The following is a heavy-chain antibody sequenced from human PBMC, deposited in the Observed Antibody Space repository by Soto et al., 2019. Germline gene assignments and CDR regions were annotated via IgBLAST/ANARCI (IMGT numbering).Heavy chain of an antibody. V-gene: IGHV3-11*06. J-gene: IGHJ4*02. CDR1: GFSFSEYY. CDR2: ISSTGTYI. Sequence: PGGSLRLSCAASGFSFSEYYMSWIRQTPTKGLEWVAYISSTGTYIDYADSVRDRFTISRDNAKNSLYLQMNSLRAEDTAVYYCARDAPPDDYWGQGTLVTVSS. CDR3: ARDAPPDDY.